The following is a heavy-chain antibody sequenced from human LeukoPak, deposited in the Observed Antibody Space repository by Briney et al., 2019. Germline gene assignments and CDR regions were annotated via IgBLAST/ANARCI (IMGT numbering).Heavy chain of an antibody. CDR2: IYYSGST. CDR3: ARDLAVAPYAFDI. J-gene: IGHJ3*02. CDR1: GGSISSYY. D-gene: IGHD6-19*01. Sequence: SETLSLTCTVSGGSISSYYWSWIRQPPGKGLEWIGYIYYSGSTNYNPSLKSRVTISVDASKNQFSLKLSSVTAADTAVYYCARDLAVAPYAFDIWGQGTMVTVSS. V-gene: IGHV4-59*01.